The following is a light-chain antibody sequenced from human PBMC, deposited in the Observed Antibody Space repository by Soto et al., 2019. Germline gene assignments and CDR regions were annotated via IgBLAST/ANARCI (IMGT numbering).Light chain of an antibody. V-gene: IGKV3-20*01. Sequence: EIVLTQSPGTLSLSPGESATLLCRASQFVSSRYLAWYQQKPGQAPRLLIYGASIRATGIPDRFSGSGSGTDFTFTITPLEPEDFAVYFCQQYGSSPITFGQGTRLEIK. J-gene: IGKJ5*01. CDR2: GAS. CDR1: QFVSSRY. CDR3: QQYGSSPIT.